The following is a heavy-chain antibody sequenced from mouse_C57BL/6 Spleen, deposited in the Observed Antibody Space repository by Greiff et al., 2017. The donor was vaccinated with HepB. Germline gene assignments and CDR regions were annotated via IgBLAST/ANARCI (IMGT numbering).Heavy chain of an antibody. D-gene: IGHD2-4*01. CDR1: GYTFTSYW. CDR2: IHPNSGST. CDR3: ARSKVYYDYDENFDY. V-gene: IGHV1-64*01. J-gene: IGHJ2*01. Sequence: VQLQQPGAELVKPGASVKLSCKASGYTFTSYWMHWVKQRPGQGLEWIGMIHPNSGSTNYNEKFKSKATLTVDKSSSTAYMQLSSLTSEDSAVYYCARSKVYYDYDENFDYWGQGTTLTVSS.